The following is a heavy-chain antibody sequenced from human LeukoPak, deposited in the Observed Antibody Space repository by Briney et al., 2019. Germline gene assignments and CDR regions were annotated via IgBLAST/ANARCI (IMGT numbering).Heavy chain of an antibody. D-gene: IGHD3-3*02. V-gene: IGHV3-33*01. Sequence: DPGGSLRLSCAASGFTFSSYGMHWVRQAPGKGMEWVAVIWYDGSNKYYADSVKGRFTISRDNSKNTLYLQMNSLRAEDTAVYYCATDLTAFLHFASHFDVFDIWGQGTMVTVSS. CDR1: GFTFSSYG. CDR3: ATDLTAFLHFASHFDVFDI. CDR2: IWYDGSNK. J-gene: IGHJ3*02.